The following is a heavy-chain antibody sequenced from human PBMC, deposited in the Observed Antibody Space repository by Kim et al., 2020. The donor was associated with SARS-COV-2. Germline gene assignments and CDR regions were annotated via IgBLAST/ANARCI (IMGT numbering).Heavy chain of an antibody. Sequence: ASVKVSCKASGYTFTGYYMHWVRQAPGQGLDWMVRINPNSGGTNYAQKFQGRVTMTRDTSISTAYMELSRLRSDDTAVYYCAGGGEWELLLYYYYYMDVWGKGTTVTVSS. J-gene: IGHJ6*03. CDR2: INPNSGGT. V-gene: IGHV1-2*06. CDR3: AGGGEWELLLYYYYYMDV. CDR1: GYTFTGYY. D-gene: IGHD1-26*01.